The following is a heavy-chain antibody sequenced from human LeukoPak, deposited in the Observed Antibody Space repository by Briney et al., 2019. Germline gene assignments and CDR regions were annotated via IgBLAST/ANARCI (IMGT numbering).Heavy chain of an antibody. J-gene: IGHJ6*02. V-gene: IGHV3-30-3*01. Sequence: SGGSLRLSCAASGFTFSSYAMHWVRQAPGKGLEWVAVISYDGSNKYYADSVKGRFTISRDNSKNTLYLQMNSLRAEDTAVYYCARDLIVGVSSSGMDVWGQGTTVTVSS. CDR2: ISYDGSNK. CDR1: GFTFSSYA. CDR3: ARDLIVGVSSSGMDV. D-gene: IGHD1-26*01.